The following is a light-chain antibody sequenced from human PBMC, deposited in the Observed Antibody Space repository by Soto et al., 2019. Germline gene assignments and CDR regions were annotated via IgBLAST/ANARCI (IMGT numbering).Light chain of an antibody. CDR3: QQYGRSPIT. J-gene: IGKJ5*01. CDR1: QSVSSNY. V-gene: IGKV3-20*01. CDR2: DAS. Sequence: EIVMTQSPATLSVSPGERATLSCRASQSVSSNYLAWYQQKPGQAPRLLIYDASSRATGIPDRFSGSGSGTDFPLTSSRLEPEDFAVYYWQQYGRSPITFGQGTRLEIK.